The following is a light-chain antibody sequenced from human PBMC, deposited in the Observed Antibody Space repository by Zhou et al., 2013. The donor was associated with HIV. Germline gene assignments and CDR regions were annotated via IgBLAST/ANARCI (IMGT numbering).Light chain of an antibody. J-gene: IGKJ3*01. Sequence: EIVLTQSPATLSLSPGERATLSCRASQSVSSYLAWYQQKPGQAPRLLIYDASNRATGIPARFSGSGSGTDFTLTINRLEPEDFAVYYCQQYGGSFTFGPGTKVDIK. CDR3: QQYGGSFT. CDR1: QSVSSY. V-gene: IGKV3-11*01. CDR2: DAS.